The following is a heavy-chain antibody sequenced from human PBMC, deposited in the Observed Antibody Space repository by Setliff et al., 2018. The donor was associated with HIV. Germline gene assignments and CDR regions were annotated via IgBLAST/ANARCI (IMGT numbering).Heavy chain of an antibody. V-gene: IGHV3-23*01. CDR3: AKRTSVGSLV. CDR1: GFTFSTYA. J-gene: IGHJ4*01. CDR2: ISGGGGTT. Sequence: SLRLSCAASGFTFSTYAMTWVRQGPGKGLEWVSGISGGGGTTYYAAAVKGRFTISRDNSKNTLYLQMNSLRAEDTAVYYCAKRTSVGSLVWGQGTLVTVSS. D-gene: IGHD3-10*01.